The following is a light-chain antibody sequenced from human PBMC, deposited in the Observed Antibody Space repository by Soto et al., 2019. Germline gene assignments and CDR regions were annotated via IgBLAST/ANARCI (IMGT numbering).Light chain of an antibody. V-gene: IGKV3-11*01. CDR2: DAS. CDR3: QQRSNWPPSIT. CDR1: QSVTTF. Sequence: EIVLTQSPATLPLSPGDRATLSCRGIQSVTTFLAWYQQKPGQAPRLLIYDASDRAPGIPARFSGSGSATDFTLTINNLEPEDFAVYYCQQRSNWPPSITFGQGTRLEIK. J-gene: IGKJ5*01.